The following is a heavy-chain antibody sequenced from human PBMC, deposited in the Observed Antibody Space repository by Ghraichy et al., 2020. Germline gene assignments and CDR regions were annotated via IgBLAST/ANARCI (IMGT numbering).Heavy chain of an antibody. CDR2: INPIFGTA. V-gene: IGHV1-69*13. CDR1: GGTFSSYA. Sequence: SVKVSCKASGGTFSSYAISWVRQAPGQGLEWMGGINPIFGTANYAQKFQGRVTITADESTSTAYMELSSLRSEDTAVYYCAREGAGYYGSGSYLSWGQGTLVTVSS. J-gene: IGHJ5*02. CDR3: AREGAGYYGSGSYLS. D-gene: IGHD3-10*01.